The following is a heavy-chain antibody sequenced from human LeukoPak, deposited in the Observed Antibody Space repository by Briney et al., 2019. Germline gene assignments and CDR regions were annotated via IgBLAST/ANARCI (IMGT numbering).Heavy chain of an antibody. CDR3: ARVGDYDFWSGYYTNWFDP. CDR1: GYTFTGYY. CDR2: INPNSGGT. V-gene: IGHV1-2*02. Sequence: ASVKVSCKASGYTFTGYYMHWVRQAPGQGLEWMGWINPNSGGTNYAQKFQGRVTMTRDTSISTAYMELSRLRSDDTAVYYCARVGDYDFWSGYYTNWFDPWGQGTLVTVPS. J-gene: IGHJ5*02. D-gene: IGHD3-3*01.